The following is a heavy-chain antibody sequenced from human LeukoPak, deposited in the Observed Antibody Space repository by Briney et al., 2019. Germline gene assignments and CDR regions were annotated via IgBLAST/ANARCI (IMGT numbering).Heavy chain of an antibody. CDR3: ARVIEDYYDSSGYYDY. Sequence: ETGGSLRLSCAAAGFTVSSNYMSWVRQAPGKGLEWVSVIYSGGSTYYADSVKGRFTISRDNSKNTLYLQMNSLRAEDTAVYYCARVIEDYYDSSGYYDYWGQGTLVTVSS. CDR1: GFTVSSNY. V-gene: IGHV3-66*02. CDR2: IYSGGST. J-gene: IGHJ4*02. D-gene: IGHD3-22*01.